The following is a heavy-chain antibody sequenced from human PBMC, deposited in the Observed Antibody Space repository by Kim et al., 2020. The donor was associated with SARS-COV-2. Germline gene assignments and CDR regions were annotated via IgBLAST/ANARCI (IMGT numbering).Heavy chain of an antibody. J-gene: IGHJ5*02. V-gene: IGHV4-31*03. CDR1: GGSISSGGYY. CDR3: ARGVVAAYPNRGWFDP. Sequence: SETLSLTCTVSGGSISSGGYYWSWIRQHPGKGLEWIGYIYYSGSTYYNPSLKSRVTISVDTSKNQFSLKLSSVTAADTAVYYCARGVVAAYPNRGWFDPWGQGTLVTVSS. D-gene: IGHD2-15*01. CDR2: IYYSGST.